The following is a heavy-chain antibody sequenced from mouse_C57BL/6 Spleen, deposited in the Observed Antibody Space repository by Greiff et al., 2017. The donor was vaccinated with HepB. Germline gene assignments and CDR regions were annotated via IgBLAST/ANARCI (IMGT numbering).Heavy chain of an antibody. D-gene: IGHD2-4*01. CDR1: GYAFSSSW. CDR3: ARGGYDYDGGDYFDY. Sequence: QVQLQQSGPELVKPGASVKISCKASGYAFSSSWMNWVKQRPGKGLEWIGRIYPGDGDTNYNGKFKGKATLTADKSSSTAYMQLSSLTSEDSAVYFCARGGYDYDGGDYFDYWGQGTTLTVSS. J-gene: IGHJ2*01. CDR2: IYPGDGDT. V-gene: IGHV1-82*01.